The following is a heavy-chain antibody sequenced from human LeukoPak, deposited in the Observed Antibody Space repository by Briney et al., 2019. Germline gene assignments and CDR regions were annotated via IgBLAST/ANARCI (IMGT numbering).Heavy chain of an antibody. J-gene: IGHJ4*02. CDR3: ASARPDSSGYYYFDF. CDR2: SRNKANSYTT. Sequence: PGGSLRLSCAASGFSLSDHYMDWVRQAPGKGLEWVGRSRNKANSYTTEYAASVKGRFTISRDDSQNSLYLQMSSLKTEDTAVYYCASARPDSSGYYYFDFWGQGTLVTVSS. V-gene: IGHV3-72*01. CDR1: GFSLSDHY. D-gene: IGHD6-19*01.